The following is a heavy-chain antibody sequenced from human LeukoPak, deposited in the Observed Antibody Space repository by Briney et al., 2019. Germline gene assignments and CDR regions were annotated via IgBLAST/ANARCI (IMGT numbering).Heavy chain of an antibody. D-gene: IGHD6-13*01. CDR3: ARGSSSSWFYYFDY. V-gene: IGHV1-8*01. J-gene: IGHJ4*02. CDR1: GYTFTSYD. CDR2: MNPNSGNT. Sequence: GASVKVSCKASGYTFTSYDINWVRQATGQGLEWMGWMNPNSGNTGYAQKFQGRVTMTRNTSISTAYMELSSLRSEDTAVYYCARGSSSSWFYYFDYWGQGTLVNVSS.